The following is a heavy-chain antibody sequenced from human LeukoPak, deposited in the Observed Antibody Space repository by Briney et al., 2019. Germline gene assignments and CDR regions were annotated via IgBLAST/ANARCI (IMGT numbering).Heavy chain of an antibody. Sequence: SGTLSLTCAVEGGAFNDYYWSWVRQSPEKGLEWIAEINQGGSTIYNPSLKNRVTMSIDTTRKHFSLQLASLTAADTAVYFCARRGIWIQWNFEYWGQGVPVTVSS. D-gene: IGHD5-12*01. CDR1: GGAFNDYY. CDR2: INQGGST. V-gene: IGHV4-34*01. J-gene: IGHJ4*02. CDR3: ARRGIWIQWNFEY.